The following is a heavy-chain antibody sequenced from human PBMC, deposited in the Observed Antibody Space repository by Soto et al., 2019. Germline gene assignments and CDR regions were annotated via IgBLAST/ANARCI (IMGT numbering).Heavy chain of an antibody. CDR1: GYTFTSYG. V-gene: IGHV1-18*04. CDR3: ARGPRYCSSTSCFSGVTWFDP. CDR2: ISSYNGNT. Sequence: ASVKVSCKASGYTFTSYGISWVRQAPGQGLEWMGWISSYNGNTNYAQKVQGRVTMATDSSTSTTYMELRSLRSDDTAVYYCARGPRYCSSTSCFSGVTWFDPWGQGTLVTVSS. J-gene: IGHJ5*02. D-gene: IGHD2-2*01.